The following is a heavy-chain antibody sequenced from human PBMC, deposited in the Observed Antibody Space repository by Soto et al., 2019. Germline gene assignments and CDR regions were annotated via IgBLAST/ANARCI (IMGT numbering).Heavy chain of an antibody. V-gene: IGHV3-23*01. D-gene: IGHD2-15*01. Sequence: GGSLRLSCAASGFTFSSYAMSWVRQAPGKGLEWVSAISGSGGSTYYADSVKGRFTISRDNSKNTLYLQMNSVRAEDTAVYYCAKSPWDCSGGSCYFDYWGQGTLVTVSS. CDR2: ISGSGGST. CDR1: GFTFSSYA. J-gene: IGHJ4*02. CDR3: AKSPWDCSGGSCYFDY.